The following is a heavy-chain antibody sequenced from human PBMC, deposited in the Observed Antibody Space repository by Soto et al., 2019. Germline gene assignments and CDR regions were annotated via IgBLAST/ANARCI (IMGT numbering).Heavy chain of an antibody. J-gene: IGHJ4*02. CDR3: ARETGSGSPYYFDY. CDR2: IIPIFGTA. CDR1: GGTFSSYA. Sequence: ASVKVSCKASGGTFSSYAISWVRQAPGQGLEWMGGIIPIFGTANYAQKFQGRVTITADESTSTAYMELSSLRSEDTAVYYCARETGSGSPYYFDYWGQGTLVTVSS. V-gene: IGHV1-69*13. D-gene: IGHD1-26*01.